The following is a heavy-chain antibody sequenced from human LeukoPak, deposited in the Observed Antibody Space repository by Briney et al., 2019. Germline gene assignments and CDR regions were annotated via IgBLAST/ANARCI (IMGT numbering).Heavy chain of an antibody. Sequence: SVKVSCKASGGTFSSYAISWVRQAPGQGLEWMGRIIPILGIANYAQKFQGRVTITADKSTSTAYMELSSLRSEDTAVYYCARADGRDGYNLVYWGQGTLVTVSS. J-gene: IGHJ4*02. V-gene: IGHV1-69*04. CDR1: GGTFSSYA. CDR2: IIPILGIA. CDR3: ARADGRDGYNLVY. D-gene: IGHD5-12*01.